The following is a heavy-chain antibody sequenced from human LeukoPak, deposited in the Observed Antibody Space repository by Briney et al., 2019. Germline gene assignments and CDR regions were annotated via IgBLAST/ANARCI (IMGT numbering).Heavy chain of an antibody. CDR1: GFTLSSYS. CDR3: ARANSEDIVLMVYAESIDY. CDR2: ISSSSSYI. J-gene: IGHJ4*02. V-gene: IGHV3-21*01. Sequence: GGSLRLSCAASGFTLSSYSMNWVRQARGKGLEWVSSISSSSSYIYYGDSVKGRFTISRDNAKNSLYLQMNSLRAEDTAVYYCARANSEDIVLMVYAESIDYWGQGTLVTVSS. D-gene: IGHD2-8*01.